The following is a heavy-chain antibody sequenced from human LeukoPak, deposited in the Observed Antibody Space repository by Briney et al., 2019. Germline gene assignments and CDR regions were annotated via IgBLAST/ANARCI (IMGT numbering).Heavy chain of an antibody. D-gene: IGHD6-6*01. CDR1: GFTFSRSA. Sequence: AGSLRLTCAASGFTFSRSAMTWVRQAPGKGLEWVASLSGTRDSRGAIYADSVKGRFTISRDDSKSTLFLRMNRLTAEDTAIYYCAKTRSSSSHYFYFMDVWAKGVTVTVSS. CDR3: AKTRSSSSHYFYFMDV. V-gene: IGHV3-23*01. J-gene: IGHJ6*03. CDR2: LSGTRDSRGA.